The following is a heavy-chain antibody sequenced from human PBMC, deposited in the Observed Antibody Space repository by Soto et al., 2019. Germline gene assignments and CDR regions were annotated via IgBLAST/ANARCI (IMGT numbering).Heavy chain of an antibody. CDR1: GFTFSSYA. CDR2: ISYDGSNK. Sequence: PGGSLRLSCAASGFTFSSYAMHWVRQAPGKGLEWVAVISYDGSNKYYADSVKGRFTISRDNSKNTLYLQMNSLRAEDSAVYYCASRFSSSWSALDYWGRGTLVTVSS. CDR3: ASRFSSSWSALDY. J-gene: IGHJ4*02. D-gene: IGHD6-13*01. V-gene: IGHV3-30*14.